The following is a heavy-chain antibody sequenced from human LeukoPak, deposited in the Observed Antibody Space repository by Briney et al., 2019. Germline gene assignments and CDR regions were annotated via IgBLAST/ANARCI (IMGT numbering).Heavy chain of an antibody. J-gene: IGHJ6*02. D-gene: IGHD1-14*01. Sequence: PGGSLRLSCAASGFTFGSYDMHWVRQATGKGLEWVSAIGTAGDTYYPGSVKGRFTISRENAKNSLYLQMNSLRAGDTAVYYCARGVSPPDGPYYYYGMDVWGQGTTVTVSS. CDR1: GFTFGSYD. CDR3: ARGVSPPDGPYYYYGMDV. CDR2: IGTAGDT. V-gene: IGHV3-13*01.